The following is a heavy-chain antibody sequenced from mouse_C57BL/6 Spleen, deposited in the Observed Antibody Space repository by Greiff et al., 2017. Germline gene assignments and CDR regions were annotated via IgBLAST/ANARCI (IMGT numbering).Heavy chain of an antibody. CDR1: GYTFTSYW. CDR2: IHPNSGST. D-gene: IGHD2-5*01. V-gene: IGHV1-64*01. J-gene: IGHJ1*03. Sequence: VQLQQPGAELVKPGASVKLSCKASGYTFTSYWMHWVKQRPGQGLEWIGMIHPNSGSTNYNEKFKSKATLTVDKSSSTAYMQLSSLTSEDSAVYYCARGGYRNNWYFDVWGTGTTVTVSS. CDR3: ARGGYRNNWYFDV.